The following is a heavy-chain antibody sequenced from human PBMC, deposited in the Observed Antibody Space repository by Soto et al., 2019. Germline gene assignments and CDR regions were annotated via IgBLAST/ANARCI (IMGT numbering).Heavy chain of an antibody. CDR1: GFTFSSYW. Sequence: GGSLRLSCAASGFTFSSYWMSWVRQAPGKGLEWVANIKQDGSEKYYVDSVKGRFTISRDNANNSLYLQMNSLKAEDTAVYYCARFQWLRLGNSAFDIWGQGTMVTVSS. CDR3: ARFQWLRLGNSAFDI. D-gene: IGHD5-12*01. CDR2: IKQDGSEK. J-gene: IGHJ3*02. V-gene: IGHV3-7*01.